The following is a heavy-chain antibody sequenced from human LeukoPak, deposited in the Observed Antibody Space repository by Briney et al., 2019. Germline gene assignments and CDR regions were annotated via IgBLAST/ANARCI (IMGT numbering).Heavy chain of an antibody. CDR3: ARGTTAAAGIFDC. J-gene: IGHJ4*02. CDR2: IYSSGST. CDR1: GGPISSYY. D-gene: IGHD6-13*01. Sequence: SSETLSLTCSVSGGPISSYYWSWVRQPAGKGLEWIGRIYSSGSTNYNPSLNSRVTMSVDTSNNQFSLRLTSVTAADTAVYYCARGTTAAAGIFDCWGQGTLVTVSS. V-gene: IGHV4-4*07.